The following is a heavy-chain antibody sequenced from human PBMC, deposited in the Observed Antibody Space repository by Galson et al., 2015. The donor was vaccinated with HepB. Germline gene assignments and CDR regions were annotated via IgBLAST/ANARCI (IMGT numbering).Heavy chain of an antibody. CDR1: GYNFTWYY. Sequence: SVKVSCKASGYNFTWYYIDWVRRAPGQGLEWMGIINPSGGSTTYAQKFQGRVTMTRDTSTRKVYMELSSLRSDDTAVYYCATRYCIGGTCYSADFDYWGQGTLVTVSS. CDR3: ATRYCIGGTCYSADFDY. V-gene: IGHV1-46*03. CDR2: INPSGGST. J-gene: IGHJ4*02. D-gene: IGHD2-15*01.